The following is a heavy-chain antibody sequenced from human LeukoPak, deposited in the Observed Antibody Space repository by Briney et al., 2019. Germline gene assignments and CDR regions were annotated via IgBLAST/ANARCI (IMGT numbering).Heavy chain of an antibody. J-gene: IGHJ6*02. CDR3: AKEGHYGSGYYYYYYGMDV. Sequence: PGGSLRLSCAASGFTFSSYAMSWVRQAPGKGLEWVSAISGSGGITYYADSVKGRVTISRDNSKNTLSLQMNSLRAEDTAVYYCAKEGHYGSGYYYYYYGMDVWGQGTTVTVSS. D-gene: IGHD3-10*01. CDR1: GFTFSSYA. V-gene: IGHV3-23*01. CDR2: ISGSGGIT.